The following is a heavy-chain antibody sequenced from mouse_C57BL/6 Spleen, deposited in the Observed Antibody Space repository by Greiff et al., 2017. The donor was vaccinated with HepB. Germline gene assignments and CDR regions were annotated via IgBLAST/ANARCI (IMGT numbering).Heavy chain of an antibody. CDR1: GYTFTSYW. CDR2: IYPGDGDT. Sequence: VQLQQSGAELVKPGASVKLSCKASGYTFTSYWMHWVKQRPGKGLEWIGQIYPGDGDTNYNGKFKGKATLTADKSSSTAYMQLSSLTSEDSAVYFCARSGRLLWYFDVWGTGTTVTVSS. D-gene: IGHD2-3*01. J-gene: IGHJ1*03. V-gene: IGHV1-80*01. CDR3: ARSGRLLWYFDV.